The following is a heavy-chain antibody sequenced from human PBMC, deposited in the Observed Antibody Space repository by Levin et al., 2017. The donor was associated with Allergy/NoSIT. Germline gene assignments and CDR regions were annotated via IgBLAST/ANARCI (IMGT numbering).Heavy chain of an antibody. CDR3: ARDRGGSGRRAYGMDV. CDR1: GFTFSSYW. CDR2: IKQDGSEK. Sequence: GGSLRLSCAASGFTFSSYWMSWVRQAPGKGLEWVANIKQDGSEKYYVDSVKGRFTISRDNAKNSLYLQMNSLRAEDTAVYYCARDRGGSGRRAYGMDVWGQGTTVTVSS. V-gene: IGHV3-7*01. D-gene: IGHD3-10*01. J-gene: IGHJ6*02.